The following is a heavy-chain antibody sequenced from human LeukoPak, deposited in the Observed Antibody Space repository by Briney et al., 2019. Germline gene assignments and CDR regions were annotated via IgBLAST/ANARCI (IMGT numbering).Heavy chain of an antibody. CDR3: ARAGDTAMATTDY. CDR1: GYTFTSYY. J-gene: IGHJ4*02. Sequence: ASVKVSCKASGYTFTSYYMHWVRQAPGQGLEGMGWINTNSGGTNYAQKFQGRVTMTRDTSISTAYMELSRLRSDDTAVYYCARAGDTAMATTDYWGQGTLVTVSS. D-gene: IGHD5-18*01. V-gene: IGHV1-2*02. CDR2: INTNSGGT.